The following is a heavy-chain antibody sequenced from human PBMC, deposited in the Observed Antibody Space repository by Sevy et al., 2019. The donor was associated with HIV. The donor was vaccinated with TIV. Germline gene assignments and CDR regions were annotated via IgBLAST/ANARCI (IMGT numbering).Heavy chain of an antibody. V-gene: IGHV3-7*01. J-gene: IGHJ4*02. CDR2: IKQDGSEK. CDR1: GFTFSSYS. Sequence: GGSLRLSCAASGFTFSSYSMSWVRQAPGKGLEWVANIKQDGSEKYYVDSVKGRFTISRDNAKNSLYLQMNSLRAEDTAVYYCSAGRSEPYWGQGTLVTVSS. D-gene: IGHD1-26*01. CDR3: SAGRSEPY.